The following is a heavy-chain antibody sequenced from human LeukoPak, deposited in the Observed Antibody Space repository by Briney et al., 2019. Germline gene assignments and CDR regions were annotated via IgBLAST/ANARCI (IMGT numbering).Heavy chain of an antibody. D-gene: IGHD6-13*01. Sequence: ASVKVSCKASGYTFTGYYMHWVRQAPGQGLEWMGWINPNSGGTNYAQKFQGWVTMTRDTSISTAYMELSRLRSDDTAVYYCARDSTAFWYSSSWHYFDYWGQGTLVTVSS. J-gene: IGHJ4*02. CDR2: INPNSGGT. V-gene: IGHV1-2*04. CDR1: GYTFTGYY. CDR3: ARDSTAFWYSSSWHYFDY.